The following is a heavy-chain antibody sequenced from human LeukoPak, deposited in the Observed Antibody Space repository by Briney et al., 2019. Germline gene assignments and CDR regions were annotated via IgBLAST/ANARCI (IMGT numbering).Heavy chain of an antibody. J-gene: IGHJ4*02. Sequence: GGSLRLSCAASGFTLSSYAMTWVRQAPGEGLEWVSAISGSGGSTYYADSVKGRFTISRDNSKNTLYLQMNSLRAEDTAVYYCAKDSVDGRDYWGQGTLVTVSS. D-gene: IGHD3-10*01. CDR2: ISGSGGST. V-gene: IGHV3-23*01. CDR1: GFTLSSYA. CDR3: AKDSVDGRDY.